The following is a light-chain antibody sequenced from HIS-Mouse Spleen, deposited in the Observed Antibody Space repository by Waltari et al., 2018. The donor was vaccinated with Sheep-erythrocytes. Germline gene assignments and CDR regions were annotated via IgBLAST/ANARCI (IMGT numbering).Light chain of an antibody. CDR1: SSGVGCYTY. Sequence: QPALTQPPSASGSPGQSVTIPCTGTSSGVGCYTYVPWYQQHPGKAPKLRIYEVSKRPSGVPDRCSGSKSGNTASLTVSGLQAEDEADYYCSSYAGSNNWVFGGGTKLTVL. CDR3: SSYAGSNNWV. V-gene: IGLV2-8*01. J-gene: IGLJ3*02. CDR2: EVS.